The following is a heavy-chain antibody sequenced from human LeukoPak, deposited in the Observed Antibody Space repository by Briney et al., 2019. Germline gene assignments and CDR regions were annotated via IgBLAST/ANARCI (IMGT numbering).Heavy chain of an antibody. CDR3: ARSPIEMAYYYYGRDV. CDR2: IYYSGST. CDR1: GASISSYY. J-gene: IGHJ6*02. V-gene: IGHV4-59*08. D-gene: IGHD5-24*01. Sequence: SETLSLTCTVSGASISSYYWSWIRQPPGKGLEWIGYIYYSGSTNYNPSLKSRITISVDTSKNQFSLKLSSVTAADTAVYYCARSPIEMAYYYYGRDVWGQGTTVTVSS.